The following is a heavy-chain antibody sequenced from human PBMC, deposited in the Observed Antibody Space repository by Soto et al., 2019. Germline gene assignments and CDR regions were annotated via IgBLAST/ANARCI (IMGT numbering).Heavy chain of an antibody. CDR3: ARHNSQWPNWFDP. CDR1: GYTFTSYG. CDR2: ISAYDGKK. J-gene: IGHJ5*02. V-gene: IGHV1-18*01. Sequence: QVQLVQSGAEVKKPGASVKVSCKASGYTFTSYGISWVRQAPGQGLEWVGWISAYDGKKDYAQKFQGRVTMTTDTSTSTGYMDLTSLRSDDTAVYYCARHNSQWPNWFDPWGQGTLFTVSS. D-gene: IGHD1-1*01.